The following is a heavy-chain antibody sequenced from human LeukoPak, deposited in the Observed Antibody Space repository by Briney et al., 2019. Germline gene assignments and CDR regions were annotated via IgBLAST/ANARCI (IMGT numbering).Heavy chain of an antibody. J-gene: IGHJ4*02. CDR1: GFTFSSYS. Sequence: GGSRRLSCVVSGFTFSSYSMNWVRLAPGKGLEWVSYISSCSSTIYYADSVKGRFTISRDNAKNSLYLQMNSLRAEDTAVYYCARDLTLRYSSSSLDFDPFDYWGQGTLVTVSS. D-gene: IGHD6-6*01. CDR2: ISSCSSTI. V-gene: IGHV3-48*01. CDR3: ARDLTLRYSSSSLDFDPFDY.